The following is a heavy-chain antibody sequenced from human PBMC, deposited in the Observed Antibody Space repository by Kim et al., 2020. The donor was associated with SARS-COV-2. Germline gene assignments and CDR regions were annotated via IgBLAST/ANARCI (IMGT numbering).Heavy chain of an antibody. CDR1: GYTFTSYA. V-gene: IGHV1-3*01. CDR3: ARVSLLWFGELFDY. D-gene: IGHD3-10*01. Sequence: ASVKVSCKASGYTFTSYAMHWVRQAPGQRLEWMGWINAGNGNTKYSQKFQGRVTITRDTSASTAYMELSSLRSEDTAVYYCARVSLLWFGELFDYWGQGTLVTVSS. CDR2: INAGNGNT. J-gene: IGHJ4*02.